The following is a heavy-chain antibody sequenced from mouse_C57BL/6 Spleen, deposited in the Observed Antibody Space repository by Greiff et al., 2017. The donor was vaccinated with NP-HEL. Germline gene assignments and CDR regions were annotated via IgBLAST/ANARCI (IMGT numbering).Heavy chain of an antibody. CDR2: IYPGDGDT. CDR3: ARLTFTTVVADYFDY. D-gene: IGHD1-1*01. V-gene: IGHV1-82*01. J-gene: IGHJ2*01. CDR1: GYAFSSSW. Sequence: VQLQQSGPELVKPGASVKISCKASGYAFSSSWMNWVKQRPGKGLEWIGRIYPGDGDTNYNGKFKGKATLTADKSSSTAYMQLSSLTSEDSAVYFCARLTFTTVVADYFDYWGQGTTLTVSS.